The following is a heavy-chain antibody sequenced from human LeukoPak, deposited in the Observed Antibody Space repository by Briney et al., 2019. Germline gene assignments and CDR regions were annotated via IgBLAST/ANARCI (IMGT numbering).Heavy chain of an antibody. CDR3: ARPLYCSGGSCYYPGAAYYYYGMDV. J-gene: IGHJ6*04. D-gene: IGHD2-15*01. CDR2: IISDGGST. Sequence: GGALRLFCGASGVTFSSYWVHWVGQAAGGGRVWVSRIISDGGSTIYAASVERGLTIFREDAKKTLYLLMNGLMAEATAVYYCARPLYCSGGSCYYPGAAYYYYGMDVSGKGTTVTVSS. CDR1: GVTFSSYW. V-gene: IGHV3-74*01.